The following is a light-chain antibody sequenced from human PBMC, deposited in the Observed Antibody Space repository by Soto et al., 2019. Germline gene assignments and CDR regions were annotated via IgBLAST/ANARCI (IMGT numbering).Light chain of an antibody. CDR2: DAS. V-gene: IGKV3-20*01. Sequence: EIVLTQSPGTLSLSPGERATLSCRASQSVSSSYLAWYQQKPGQAPRLLIYDASNRATGIPGRFSGSGSGTDFTLTISSLEPEDFAVYYCQQYGTASITFGQGTRLEI. CDR3: QQYGTASIT. CDR1: QSVSSSY. J-gene: IGKJ5*01.